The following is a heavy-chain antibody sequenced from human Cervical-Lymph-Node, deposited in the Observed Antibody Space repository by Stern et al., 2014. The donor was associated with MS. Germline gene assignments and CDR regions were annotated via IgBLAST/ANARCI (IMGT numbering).Heavy chain of an antibody. V-gene: IGHV3-9*01. CDR2: INWNGGST. CDR1: GYTFPDYA. CDR3: AKDRSYSGSPDPFDH. J-gene: IGHJ5*02. Sequence: EVQLVESGGGLVQPGRSLRLSCAASGYTFPDYAMHWVRQAPGKGLEWVSSINWNGGSTGYTDSAKGRFTISRDNAKNSLQLQMNSLRLEDTAIYYCAKDRSYSGSPDPFDHWGQGTLVTVSS. D-gene: IGHD1-26*01.